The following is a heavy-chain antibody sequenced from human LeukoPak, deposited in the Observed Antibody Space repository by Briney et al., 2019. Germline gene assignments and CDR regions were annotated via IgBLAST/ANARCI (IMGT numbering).Heavy chain of an antibody. V-gene: IGHV3-20*04. CDR2: INWNGGST. CDR3: ARAPTYYDFWSGYYEPRYYFDY. CDR1: GFTFDDYG. J-gene: IGHJ4*02. D-gene: IGHD3-3*01. Sequence: GGSLRLSCAASGFTFDDYGMSWVRQAPGKGLEWVSGINWNGGSTVYADSVKGRSTISRDNAKNSLYLQMNSLRAEDTALYYCARAPTYYDFWSGYYEPRYYFDYWGQGTLVTVSS.